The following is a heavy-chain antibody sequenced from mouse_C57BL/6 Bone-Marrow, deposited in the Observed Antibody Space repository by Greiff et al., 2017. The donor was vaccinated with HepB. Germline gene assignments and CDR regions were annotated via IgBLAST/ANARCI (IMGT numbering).Heavy chain of an antibody. CDR3: ARKNYYGSSYDY. Sequence: EVQLVESGGGLVKPGGSLKLSCAASGFTFSDYGMHWVRQAPEKGLEWVAYISSGSSTIYYADTVKGRFTISRDNAMNTLFLQMTSLRSEDTAMYYCARKNYYGSSYDYWGQGTTLTVSS. CDR2: ISSGSSTI. V-gene: IGHV5-17*01. D-gene: IGHD1-1*01. J-gene: IGHJ2*01. CDR1: GFTFSDYG.